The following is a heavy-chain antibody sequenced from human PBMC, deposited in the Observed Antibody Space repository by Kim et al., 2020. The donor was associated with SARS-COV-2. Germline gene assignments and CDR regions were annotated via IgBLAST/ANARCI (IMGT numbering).Heavy chain of an antibody. V-gene: IGHV3-21*01. CDR3: AREWDSGYDFSFYYYGMDV. J-gene: IGHJ6*02. CDR1: GFTFSSYS. Sequence: GGSLRLSCAASGFTFSSYSMNWVRQAPGKGLEWVSSISSSSSYIYYADSVKGRFTISRDNAKNSLYLQMNSLRAEDTAVYYCAREWDSGYDFSFYYYGMDVWGQGTTVTVSS. D-gene: IGHD5-12*01. CDR2: ISSSSSYI.